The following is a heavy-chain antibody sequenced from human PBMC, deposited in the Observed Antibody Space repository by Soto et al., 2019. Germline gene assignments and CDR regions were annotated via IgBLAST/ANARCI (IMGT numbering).Heavy chain of an antibody. CDR3: ARAGGYYYDSSGYYGPFDY. Sequence: SETLSLTCAVSGGSISSSNWWSWVRQPPGKGLEWIGGIYHSGSTNYNPSLKSRVTMSVDNSKNHFSLKLSSVTAADTAVYYCARAGGYYYDSSGYYGPFDYWGQGTLVTVSS. D-gene: IGHD3-22*01. CDR2: IYHSGST. J-gene: IGHJ4*02. CDR1: GGSISSSNW. V-gene: IGHV4-4*02.